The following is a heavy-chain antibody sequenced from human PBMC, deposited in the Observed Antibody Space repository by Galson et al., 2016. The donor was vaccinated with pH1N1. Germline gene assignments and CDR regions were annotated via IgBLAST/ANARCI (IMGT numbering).Heavy chain of an antibody. Sequence: SLRLSCAASGFTFTSYAMHWVRQAPGQGLEWVAVILYDGTNEYYADDVKGRFTITRDKTQSTVYLQMNSRRTEDTAVYYCARDSEYSGHEGFHWAQGTLVIVSS. CDR1: GFTFTSYA. J-gene: IGHJ4*02. CDR3: ARDSEYSGHEGFH. CDR2: ILYDGTNE. D-gene: IGHD5-12*01. V-gene: IGHV3-30*04.